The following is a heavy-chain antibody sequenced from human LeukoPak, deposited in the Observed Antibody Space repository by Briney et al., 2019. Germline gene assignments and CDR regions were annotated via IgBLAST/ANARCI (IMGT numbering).Heavy chain of an antibody. D-gene: IGHD2-2*01. CDR3: ATTTSYCSSTSCYFWFDP. J-gene: IGHJ5*02. CDR1: GYTLTELS. Sequence: ASVKVSCKVSGYTLTELSMHWVRQAPGKGLEWMGGFDPEDGETIYAQKFQGRVTMTEDTSTDTAYMELSSLRSEDTAVYYCATTTSYCSSTSCYFWFDPWGQGTLVTVSS. CDR2: FDPEDGET. V-gene: IGHV1-24*01.